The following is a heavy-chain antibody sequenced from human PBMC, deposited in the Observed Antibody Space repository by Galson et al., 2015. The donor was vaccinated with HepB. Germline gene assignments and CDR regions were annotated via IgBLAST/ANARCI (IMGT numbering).Heavy chain of an antibody. Sequence: SVKVSCKASGFTFTSSAVQWVRQARGQRLEWIGWIVVGSGNTNYAQKFQERVTITRDMSTSTAYMELSSLRSEDTAVYYCAAELDSSGPTNWFDPWGQGTLVTVSS. CDR3: AAELDSSGPTNWFDP. J-gene: IGHJ5*02. CDR1: GFTFTSSA. CDR2: IVVGSGNT. D-gene: IGHD3-22*01. V-gene: IGHV1-58*01.